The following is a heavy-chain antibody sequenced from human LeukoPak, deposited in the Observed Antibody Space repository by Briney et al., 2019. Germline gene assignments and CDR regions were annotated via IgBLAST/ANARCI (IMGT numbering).Heavy chain of an antibody. CDR3: ATAPVGAIPAFDI. D-gene: IGHD1-26*01. V-gene: IGHV1-24*01. Sequence: ASVKVSCKVSGYTLTELSMHWVRQAPGKGLEWTGGFDPEDGETTYAQKFQGRVTMTEDTSTDTAYMELSSLRSEDTAVYYCATAPVGAIPAFDIWGQGTMVTVSS. J-gene: IGHJ3*02. CDR1: GYTLTELS. CDR2: FDPEDGET.